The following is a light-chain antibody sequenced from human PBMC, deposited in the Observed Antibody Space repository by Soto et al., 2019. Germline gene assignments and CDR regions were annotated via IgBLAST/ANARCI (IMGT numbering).Light chain of an antibody. V-gene: IGKV3-15*01. CDR3: QQYNNWPPR. CDR2: GAS. Sequence: EIVMTQSPATLSVSPGERATLSCRASQSISNNLAWYQQKPTQAPRLLIYGASTRATGIPARFSGSGSGTEFTLTISSLQSEDFAVYYCQQYNNWPPRFGPGTKVDIK. J-gene: IGKJ3*01. CDR1: QSISNN.